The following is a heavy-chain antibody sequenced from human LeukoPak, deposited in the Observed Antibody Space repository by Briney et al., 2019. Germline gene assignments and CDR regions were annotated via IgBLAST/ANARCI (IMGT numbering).Heavy chain of an antibody. Sequence: GGSLRLSCAASGFSFSTYSMNWVRQAPGKGLEWVSSTSGSSSYIYYADSVKGRFTISRDNAKNSLYLQMNSLRAEDTAVYYCARAARRLRTFFGVVTSYYMDVWGTGTTVTVSS. CDR3: ARAARRLRTFFGVVTSYYMDV. CDR2: TSGSSSYI. J-gene: IGHJ6*03. CDR1: GFSFSTYS. D-gene: IGHD3-3*01. V-gene: IGHV3-21*01.